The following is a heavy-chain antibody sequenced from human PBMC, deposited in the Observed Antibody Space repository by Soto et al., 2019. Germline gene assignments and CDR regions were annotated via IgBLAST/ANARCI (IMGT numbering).Heavy chain of an antibody. J-gene: IGHJ4*02. CDR1: GGSISSGGYY. Sequence: KTSETLSLTCTVSGGSISSGGYYWSWIRQHPGKGLEWIGYIYYSGSTYYNPSLKSRVTISVDTSKNQFSLKLSSVTAADTAVYYCESGKGDLYFDYWGQGTLVTVSS. V-gene: IGHV4-31*03. CDR3: ESGKGDLYFDY. CDR2: IYYSGST. D-gene: IGHD2-21*02.